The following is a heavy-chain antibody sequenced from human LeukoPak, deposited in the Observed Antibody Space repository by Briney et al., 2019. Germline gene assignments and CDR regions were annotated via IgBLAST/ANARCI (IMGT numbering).Heavy chain of an antibody. Sequence: PGESLRLSCAASGFTFNSNGMHWVRQAPGKGLEWVAFIRYDGSNEYYADSVKGRFTISRDNSKNTLYLQMRAADTAVYYCARDKGTSYLSSFDYWGQGTLVTVSS. CDR1: GFTFNSNG. CDR2: IRYDGSNE. V-gene: IGHV3-30*02. D-gene: IGHD6-6*01. CDR3: ARDKGTSYLSSFDY. J-gene: IGHJ4*02.